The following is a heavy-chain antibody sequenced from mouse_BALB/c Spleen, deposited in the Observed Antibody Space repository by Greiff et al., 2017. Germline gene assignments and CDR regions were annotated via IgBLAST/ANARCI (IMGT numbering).Heavy chain of an antibody. V-gene: IGHV5-4*02. D-gene: IGHD2-10*01. CDR3: ARELLHYAMDY. J-gene: IGHJ4*01. CDR1: GFTFSDYY. CDR2: ISDGGSYT. Sequence: EVQLVESGGGLVKPGGSLKLSCAASGFTFSDYYMYWVRQTPEKRLEWVATISDGGSYTYYPDSVKGRFTISRDNAKNNLYLQMSSLKSEDTAMYYCARELLHYAMDYWGQGTSVTVSS.